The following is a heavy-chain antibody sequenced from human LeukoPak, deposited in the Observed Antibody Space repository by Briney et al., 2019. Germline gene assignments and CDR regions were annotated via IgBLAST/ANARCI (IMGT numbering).Heavy chain of an antibody. D-gene: IGHD2-2*01. Sequence: GGSLRLSCAASGFTFSNYWMHWVRQAPGKGLEWVSYISSTSGSTIYYADSVKGRFTISRDNAKNSLYLQMNSLRAEDTAGYYCARRYCSSTSCLLDYWGQGTLVTVSS. V-gene: IGHV3-48*04. CDR3: ARRYCSSTSCLLDY. CDR2: ISSTSGSTI. J-gene: IGHJ4*02. CDR1: GFTFSNYW.